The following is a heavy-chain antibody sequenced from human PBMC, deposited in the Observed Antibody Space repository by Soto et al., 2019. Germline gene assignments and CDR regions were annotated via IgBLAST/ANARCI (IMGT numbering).Heavy chain of an antibody. J-gene: IGHJ4*02. CDR1: GFTFSGYG. D-gene: IGHD3-22*01. CDR2: IWYDGSNK. V-gene: IGHV3-33*01. CDR3: TRCGNGYGKLDY. Sequence: QVQLVESGGAVVQPGRSLTLSCAASGFTFSGYGFHWVRQAPGKGLEWVAIIWYDGSNKYYDDSVKGRFTISRDNSKNTVFLHMNSLRAEDTAVYYCTRCGNGYGKLDYWGQGTPVTVSS.